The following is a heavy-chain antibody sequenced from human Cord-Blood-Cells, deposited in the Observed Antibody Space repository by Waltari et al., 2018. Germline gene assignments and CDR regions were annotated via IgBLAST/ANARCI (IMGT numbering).Heavy chain of an antibody. D-gene: IGHD6-13*01. V-gene: IGHV1-69*01. CDR2: IIPIFGTA. CDR1: GGTFSSYA. Sequence: QVQLVQSGDEVKKPGSSVKVSCKASGGTFSSYAISWVRQAPGQWLEWMGGIIPIFGTANYAQKFQGRVTITADESTSTAYMELSSLRSEDTAVYYCARDPGIAAAGTYYYYGMDVWGQGTTVTVSS. J-gene: IGHJ6*02. CDR3: ARDPGIAAAGTYYYYGMDV.